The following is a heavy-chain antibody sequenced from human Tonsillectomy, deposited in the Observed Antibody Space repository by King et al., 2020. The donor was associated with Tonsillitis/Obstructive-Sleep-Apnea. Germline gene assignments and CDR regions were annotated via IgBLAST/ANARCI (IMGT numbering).Heavy chain of an antibody. CDR2: IYSGGGT. CDR3: ARDYHGIATLYSFML. CDR1: GFTVSNNY. D-gene: IGHD2-21*01. Sequence: VQLVESGGGLVQPGGSLRLSCAASGFTVSNNYMSWVRQATGEGLEWVSVIYSGGGTYYADSVKGRFSISRDNSKNRLFLQMNNLRAEDTAVYYCARDYHGIATLYSFMLWGQGTLVTVSS. V-gene: IGHV3-66*01. J-gene: IGHJ4*02.